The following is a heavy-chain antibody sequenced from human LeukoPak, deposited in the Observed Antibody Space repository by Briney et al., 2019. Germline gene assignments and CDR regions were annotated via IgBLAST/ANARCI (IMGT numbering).Heavy chain of an antibody. Sequence: GSSVKVSCKASGGTFSSYAISWVRQAPGQGLEWMGRIIPILGIANYAQKFQGRVTITADKSTSTAYMELSSLRSEDTAVYYCARDQSTINTMIVRQGFDYWGQGTLVTVSS. V-gene: IGHV1-69*04. CDR3: ARDQSTINTMIVRQGFDY. CDR2: IIPILGIA. CDR1: GGTFSSYA. J-gene: IGHJ4*02. D-gene: IGHD3-22*01.